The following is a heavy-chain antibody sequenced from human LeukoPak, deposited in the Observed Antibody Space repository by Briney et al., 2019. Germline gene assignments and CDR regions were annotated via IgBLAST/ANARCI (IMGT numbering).Heavy chain of an antibody. J-gene: IGHJ5*02. CDR3: ARAPTIVGATRSYNWFDP. CDR1: GYTFTSYG. CDR2: ISAYNGNT. D-gene: IGHD1-26*01. V-gene: IGHV1-18*01. Sequence: ASVKVSCKASGYTFTSYGISWVRQAPGQGLEWMGWISAYNGNTKYAQKLQGRVTMTTDTSKSTAYMELRSLRSDDTAVYYCARAPTIVGATRSYNWFDPWGQGTLVTVSS.